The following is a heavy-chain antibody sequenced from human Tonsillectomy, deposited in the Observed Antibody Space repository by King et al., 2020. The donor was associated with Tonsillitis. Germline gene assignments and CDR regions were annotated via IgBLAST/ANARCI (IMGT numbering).Heavy chain of an antibody. D-gene: IGHD2-21*02. Sequence: VQLVESGGGLVQPGRSLRLSCAASGFTFDDYAMHWVRQAPGKGLEWVSGISWNSGSIGHADSVKGRFTISRDNAKNSLYLQMNSLRAEDTALYYCATNRACGGDCYYWYFDLWGRGTLVTVSS. CDR1: GFTFDDYA. CDR3: ATNRACGGDCYYWYFDL. CDR2: ISWNSGSI. J-gene: IGHJ2*01. V-gene: IGHV3-9*01.